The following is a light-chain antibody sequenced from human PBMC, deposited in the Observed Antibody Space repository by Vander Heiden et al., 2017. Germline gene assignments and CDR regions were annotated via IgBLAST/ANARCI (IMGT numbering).Light chain of an antibody. Sequence: QSPLPQPRSCSSSPGQSVTISCTGTSSDVGRYNYVSWFQQHPDEAPRLMISDVSKRPSGVPDRFSGSKSGNTASLTVSGLQAEDEADYYCCSYAGSYTFVFGTGTKITVL. CDR2: DVS. J-gene: IGLJ1*01. CDR3: CSYAGSYTFV. V-gene: IGLV2-11*01. CDR1: SSDVGRYNY.